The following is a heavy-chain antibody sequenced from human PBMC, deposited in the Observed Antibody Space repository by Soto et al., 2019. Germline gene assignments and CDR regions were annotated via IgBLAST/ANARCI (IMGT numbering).Heavy chain of an antibody. CDR1: GGPISSSNW. CDR2: IYHSGST. J-gene: IGHJ6*02. CDR3: ASLAAAGTGYYYYGMDV. V-gene: IGHV4-4*02. D-gene: IGHD6-13*01. Sequence: SETLSLTCAVSGGPISSSNWWSWVRQPPGKGLEWIGEIYHSGSTNYNPSLKSRVTISVDKSKNQFSLKLSSVTAADTAVYYCASLAAAGTGYYYYGMDVWGQGTTVTVSS.